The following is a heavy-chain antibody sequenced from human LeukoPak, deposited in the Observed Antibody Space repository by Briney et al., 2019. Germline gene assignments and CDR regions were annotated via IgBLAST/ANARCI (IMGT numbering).Heavy chain of an antibody. CDR1: GFTFSSYG. V-gene: IGHV3-30*02. D-gene: IGHD4-17*01. Sequence: GGSLRLSCAASGFTFSSYGMHWVRQAPGNGLEWVAFIRHDGSEKHYADSVKGRFIISRDNSENTLFLQMNSLRAGDTAVYYCAKNREPSGDYSGAFDFWGQGTLVTVCS. CDR2: IRHDGSEK. J-gene: IGHJ4*02. CDR3: AKNREPSGDYSGAFDF.